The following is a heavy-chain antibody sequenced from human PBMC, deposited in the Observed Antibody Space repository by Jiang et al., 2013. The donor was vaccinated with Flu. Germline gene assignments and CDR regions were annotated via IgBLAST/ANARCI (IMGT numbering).Heavy chain of an antibody. V-gene: IGHV7-4-1*02. CDR1: GYTFTSYA. CDR3: ARGPRIAVDYFDY. Sequence: KSGAEVKVSCKASGYTFTSYAMNWVRQAPGQGLEWMGWINTNTGNPTYAQGFTGRFVFSLDTSVSTAYLQISSLKAEDTAVYYCARGPRIAVDYFDYWGQGTLVTVSS. CDR2: INTNTGNP. J-gene: IGHJ4*02. D-gene: IGHD6-19*01.